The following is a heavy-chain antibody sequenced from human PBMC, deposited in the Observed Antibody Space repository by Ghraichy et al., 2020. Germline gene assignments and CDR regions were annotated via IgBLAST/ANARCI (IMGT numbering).Heavy chain of an antibody. CDR2: FSGSGGST. CDR3: AKDRAVVRGSFDV. Sequence: GESLNISCAASGFSFNTYAMNWVRQAPGKGLQWVSGFSGSGGSTYYADSVKGRFTISRDNSKNTLYLQMNSLRAEDTAVYYCAKDRAVVRGSFDVWGQGKMVIVSS. D-gene: IGHD3-10*01. J-gene: IGHJ3*01. CDR1: GFSFNTYA. V-gene: IGHV3-23*01.